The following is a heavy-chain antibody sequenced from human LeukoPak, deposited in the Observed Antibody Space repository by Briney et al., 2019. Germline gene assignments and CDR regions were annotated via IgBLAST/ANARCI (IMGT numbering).Heavy chain of an antibody. CDR1: GLIFSDFW. CDR2: LNQDGSVR. CDR3: ARGHHGLEV. Sequence: GGSLRLSCAASGLIFSDFWMSWVRQTPGKGLEWVANLNQDGSVREYLDSVKGRFTISRDNAENSLFLQMDSLRADDTAVYYCARGHHGLEVWGQGATVTVSS. V-gene: IGHV3-7*04. J-gene: IGHJ6*02.